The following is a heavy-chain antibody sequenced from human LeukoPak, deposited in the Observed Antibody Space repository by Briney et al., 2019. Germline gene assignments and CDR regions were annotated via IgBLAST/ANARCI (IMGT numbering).Heavy chain of an antibody. V-gene: IGHV3-69-1*01. CDR3: ARGPQSRDGYTKFDY. CDR1: GFTFSDYY. D-gene: IGHD5-24*01. CDR2: ITATSLHI. Sequence: NSGGSLRLSCAASGFTFSDYYMSWVRQAPGKGLEWVSAITATSLHIYYADSVKGRFTISRDNAKNSLYLQMNSLRAEDTAVYYCARGPQSRDGYTKFDYWGQGTLVTVSS. J-gene: IGHJ4*02.